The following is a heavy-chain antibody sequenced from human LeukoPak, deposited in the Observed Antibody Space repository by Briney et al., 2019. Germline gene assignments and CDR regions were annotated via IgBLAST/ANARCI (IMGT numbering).Heavy chain of an antibody. Sequence: SETLSLTCTVSGGSISSYYWSWIRQPAGKGLEWIGRIYTSGSTNYNPSLKSRVTMSVDTSKNQFSLKLSSVTAADTAVYYCARVSWGLIVGAITDAFDIWGQGTMVTVSS. CDR1: GGSISSYY. J-gene: IGHJ3*02. CDR3: ARVSWGLIVGAITDAFDI. D-gene: IGHD1-26*01. V-gene: IGHV4-4*07. CDR2: IYTSGST.